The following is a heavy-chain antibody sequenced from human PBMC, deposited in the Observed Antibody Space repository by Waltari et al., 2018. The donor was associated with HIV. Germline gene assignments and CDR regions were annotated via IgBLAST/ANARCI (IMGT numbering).Heavy chain of an antibody. Sequence: EVRLVESGGGLLEPGGSQLLSCNVSAFDVSHALMDWVRQAPGKGLGWLGRIKRKIDGGTADYTESVQGRFSISRDDSKNTVYLEMNSLKSEDTAVYYCTTDKSWSPDYWGQGTLVTVSS. D-gene: IGHD3-10*01. CDR1: AFDVSHAL. J-gene: IGHJ4*02. CDR3: TTDKSWSPDY. V-gene: IGHV3-15*01. CDR2: IKRKIDGGTA.